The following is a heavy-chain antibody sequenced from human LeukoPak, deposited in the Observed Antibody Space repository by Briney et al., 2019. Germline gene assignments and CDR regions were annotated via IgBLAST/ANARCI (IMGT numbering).Heavy chain of an antibody. J-gene: IGHJ4*02. D-gene: IGHD6-13*01. Sequence: GGSLRLSCAASGFTFSSYAMSWIRQAPGKGLEWVSYITTRANIIYYVDSVKGRFTVSADNAKNSLYLQMNSLRAEDTAVYYCARGAAAAPYYFDYWGQGTLVTVSS. CDR3: ARGAAAAPYYFDY. V-gene: IGHV3-11*04. CDR1: GFTFSSYA. CDR2: ITTRANII.